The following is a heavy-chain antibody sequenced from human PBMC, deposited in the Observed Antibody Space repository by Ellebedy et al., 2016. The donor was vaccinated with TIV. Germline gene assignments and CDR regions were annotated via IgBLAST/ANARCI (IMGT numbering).Heavy chain of an antibody. V-gene: IGHV3-64D*09. CDR3: VPRMVVAFEY. Sequence: GESLKISCSASGLTFSNYAMHWVRQAPGKGLEYVSAIRNNGGSTYYADSVKGRFTISRDNSKNTLYLQMSSLRAEDTAVYYCVPRMVVAFEYWGQGTLVTVSS. D-gene: IGHD2-21*01. J-gene: IGHJ4*02. CDR2: IRNNGGST. CDR1: GLTFSNYA.